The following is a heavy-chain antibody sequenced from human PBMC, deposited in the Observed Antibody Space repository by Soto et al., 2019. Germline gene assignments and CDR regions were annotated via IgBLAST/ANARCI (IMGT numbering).Heavy chain of an antibody. CDR2: IYYSGST. CDR1: GGSISSSSYY. D-gene: IGHD3-16*01. CDR3: AGFGTGYYYGMDV. Sequence: PSVTLCLTCTVSGGSISSSSYYWGWIRQPPGKGLEWIGSIYYSGSTYYNPSLKSRVTISVDTSKNQFSLKLSSVTAADTAVYYCAGFGTGYYYGMDVWGQGTTVTVSS. V-gene: IGHV4-39*01. J-gene: IGHJ6*02.